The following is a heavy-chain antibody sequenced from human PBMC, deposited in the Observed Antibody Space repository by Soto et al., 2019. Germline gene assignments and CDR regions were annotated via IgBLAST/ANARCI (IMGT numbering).Heavy chain of an antibody. J-gene: IGHJ4*02. V-gene: IGHV5-10-1*01. D-gene: IGHD3-22*01. Sequence: GESLKISCKVSGYNFISHWISWVRQMPGKGLEWMGWIDPNGSYTRYSPSVEGHVSITADESNRTVYLKWSSLKATDTALYYCVRQGDHFDCSGYDFAFCGKGTLVTVPS. CDR1: GYNFISHW. CDR2: IDPNGSYT. CDR3: VRQGDHFDCSGYDFAF.